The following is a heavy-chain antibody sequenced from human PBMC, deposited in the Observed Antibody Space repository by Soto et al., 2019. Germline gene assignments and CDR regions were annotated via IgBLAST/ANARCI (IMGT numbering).Heavy chain of an antibody. D-gene: IGHD3-22*01. CDR1: GFTVSSNY. Sequence: HPGGSLRLSCAASGFTVSSNYMSWVRQAPGKGLEWVSVIYSGGSTYYADSVKGRFTISRDNSKNTLYLQMNSLRAEDTAVYYCARGLGYYDSSGLLDYWGQGTLVTVSS. CDR3: ARGLGYYDSSGLLDY. CDR2: IYSGGST. V-gene: IGHV3-53*01. J-gene: IGHJ4*02.